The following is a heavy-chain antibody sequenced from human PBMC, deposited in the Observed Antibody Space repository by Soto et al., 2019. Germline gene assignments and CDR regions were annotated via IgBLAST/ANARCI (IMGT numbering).Heavy chain of an antibody. Sequence: SQTLSLTCVISGDAVSTTTAAWNWIRQSPSRGLEWLGRTYYRSRWYNDYAMFVKSRIIITPDTSKNQFSLQLNSVILEDTAVYSCARGRMNNWCGSWGRGNLGTVCS. CDR1: GDAVSTTTAA. V-gene: IGHV6-1*01. J-gene: IGHJ5*01. D-gene: IGHD2-8*01. CDR2: TYYRSRWYN. CDR3: ARGRMNNWCGS.